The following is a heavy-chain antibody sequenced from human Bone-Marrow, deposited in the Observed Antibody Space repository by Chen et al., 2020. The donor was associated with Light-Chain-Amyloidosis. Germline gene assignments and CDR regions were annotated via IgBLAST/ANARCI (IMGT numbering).Heavy chain of an antibody. D-gene: IGHD5-18*01. V-gene: IGHV3-21*02. Sequence: EVQLVESGGGLVKPGGYLRLSCAASGFTFGRHSMHWVRQAPGKGLEWVSSISTSSSYIHYADSMKGRFTISRDNAKNALFLQMNSLRAEDTAVYYCVREVYDYNYGASYYYYSMDVWGQGTTVTVSS. CDR1: GFTFGRHS. CDR2: ISTSSSYI. CDR3: VREVYDYNYGASYYYYSMDV. J-gene: IGHJ6*02.